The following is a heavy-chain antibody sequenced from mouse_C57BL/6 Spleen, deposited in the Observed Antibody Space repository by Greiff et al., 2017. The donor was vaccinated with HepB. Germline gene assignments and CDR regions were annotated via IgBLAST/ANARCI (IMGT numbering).Heavy chain of an antibody. J-gene: IGHJ3*01. CDR2: IYPGSGNT. V-gene: IGHV1-76*01. CDR3: ARWNFRFAY. CDR1: GYTFTDYY. Sequence: QVQLKESGAELVRPGASVKLSCKASGYTFTDYYINWVKQRPGQGLEWIARIYPGSGNTYYNEKFKGKATLTAEKSSSTAYMQLSSLTSEDSAVYLCARWNFRFAYWGQGTLVTVSA.